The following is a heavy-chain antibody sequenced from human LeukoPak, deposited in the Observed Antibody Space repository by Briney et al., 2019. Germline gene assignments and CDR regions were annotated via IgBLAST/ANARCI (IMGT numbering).Heavy chain of an antibody. CDR3: AREGGSYYIY. CDR1: GFTFSSYA. Sequence: GGSLRLSCAASGFTFSSYAMHWVRQAPGKGLEWVAVISYDGSNKYYAGSVKGRFTISRDNSENTLYLQMNSLRAEDTAVYYCAREGGSYYIYWGQGTLVTVSS. V-gene: IGHV3-30-3*01. D-gene: IGHD1-26*01. CDR2: ISYDGSNK. J-gene: IGHJ4*02.